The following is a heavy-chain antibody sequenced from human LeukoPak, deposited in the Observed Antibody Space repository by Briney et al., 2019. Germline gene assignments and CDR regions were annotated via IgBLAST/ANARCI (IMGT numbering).Heavy chain of an antibody. V-gene: IGHV1-2*02. CDR2: INPNSGDT. CDR1: GYTFSNYY. D-gene: IGHD4-17*01. J-gene: IGHJ4*02. CDR3: ARDYGDYAFDY. Sequence: ASVKVSCKASGYTFSNYYLHWVRQAPGQGLEWMGWINPNSGDTNYAQNFQGGVTMTSDTSISTAYMELSRLRSDDTAVYYCARDYGDYAFDYWGQGTLVTVSS.